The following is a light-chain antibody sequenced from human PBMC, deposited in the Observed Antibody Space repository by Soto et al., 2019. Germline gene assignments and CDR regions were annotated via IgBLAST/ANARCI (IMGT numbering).Light chain of an antibody. J-gene: IGLJ2*01. V-gene: IGLV1-44*01. CDR3: AAWDDSLNGVV. CDR1: TSNIGDNT. Sequence: QSVLTQPPSASGTPGQRVTFSCSGSTSNIGDNTVNWYQLLPGTAPKLLIYDNERPSGVPDRFSGSKSGTSASLAISGLQSDDEADYYCAAWDDSLNGVVFGGGTKLTVL. CDR2: DN.